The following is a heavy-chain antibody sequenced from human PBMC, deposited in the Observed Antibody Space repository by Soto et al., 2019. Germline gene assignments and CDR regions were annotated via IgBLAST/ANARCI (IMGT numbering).Heavy chain of an antibody. CDR1: GFSLSTRGVG. CDR2: IYWDDDK. J-gene: IGHJ6*02. CDR3: AHTLPPWGGMDV. V-gene: IGHV2-5*02. Sequence: QITLKESGPTLVKPTQTLTLTCTFSGFSLSTRGVGVGWIRQPPGKALEWLALIYWDDDKRYSPSLKRRLTIPKDTSKNHVVLTRTNMDPVDTATYFCAHTLPPWGGMDVWGQGTTVTVSS. D-gene: IGHD7-27*01.